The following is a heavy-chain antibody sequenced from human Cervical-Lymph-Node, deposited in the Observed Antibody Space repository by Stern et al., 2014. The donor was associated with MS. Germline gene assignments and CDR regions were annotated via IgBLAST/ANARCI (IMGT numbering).Heavy chain of an antibody. Sequence: VQLVESGGGVVQPGRSLGLSCAASGFTFSSYGMHWVRQAPGKGLEWVAVIWYDGSNKYYADSVKGRFTISRDNSKNTLYLQMNSLRAEDTAVYYCARELREFDYWGQGTLVTVSS. J-gene: IGHJ4*02. CDR2: IWYDGSNK. V-gene: IGHV3-33*01. D-gene: IGHD4-17*01. CDR3: ARELREFDY. CDR1: GFTFSSYG.